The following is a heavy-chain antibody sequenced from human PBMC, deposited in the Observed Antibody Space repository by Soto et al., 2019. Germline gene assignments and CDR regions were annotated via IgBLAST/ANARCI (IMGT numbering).Heavy chain of an antibody. CDR1: GGTFSSYA. Sequence: QVQLVQSGAEVKKPGSSVKVSCKASGGTFSSYAISWVRQAPGQGLEWMGGIIPIFGTANYAQKFQGRVTITADESTSTAYMELSSLRSEDTAVXXXXRVGPMTTGRNNWFDPWGQGTLVT. J-gene: IGHJ5*02. CDR2: IIPIFGTA. V-gene: IGHV1-69*01. D-gene: IGHD4-4*01. CDR3: XRVGPMTTGRNNWFDP.